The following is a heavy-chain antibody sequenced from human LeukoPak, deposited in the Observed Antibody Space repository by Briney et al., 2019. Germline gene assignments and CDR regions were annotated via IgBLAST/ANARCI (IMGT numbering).Heavy chain of an antibody. D-gene: IGHD6-13*01. CDR2: ISGSGGST. CDR3: AKVYSSSWYGYYYYMDV. Sequence: GGSLRLSCAASGFTFSSYGMSWVRQAPGKGLEWVSAISGSGGSTYYADSVKGRFTISRDNSKNTLYLQMNSLRAEDTAVYYCAKVYSSSWYGYYYYMDVWGKGTTVTISS. J-gene: IGHJ6*03. V-gene: IGHV3-23*01. CDR1: GFTFSSYG.